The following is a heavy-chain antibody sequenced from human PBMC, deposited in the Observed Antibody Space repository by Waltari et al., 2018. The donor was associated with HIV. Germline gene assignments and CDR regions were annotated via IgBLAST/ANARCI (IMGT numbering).Heavy chain of an antibody. Sequence: EVQLLESGGGLVQPGGSLRLSCAASGFTFSSYAMSWVRQAPGKGLEWVSAISGSGGSTYYADSVKGRFTISRDNSKNTLYLQMNSLRAEDTAVYYCAKDGREQWLVTVYYFDYWGQGTLVTVSS. CDR2: ISGSGGST. D-gene: IGHD6-19*01. V-gene: IGHV3-23*01. J-gene: IGHJ4*02. CDR3: AKDGREQWLVTVYYFDY. CDR1: GFTFSSYA.